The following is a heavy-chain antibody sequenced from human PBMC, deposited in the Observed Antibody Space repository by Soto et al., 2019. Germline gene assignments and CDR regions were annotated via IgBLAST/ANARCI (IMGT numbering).Heavy chain of an antibody. D-gene: IGHD7-27*01. Sequence: VQLVESGGGLVQTGGSLRLSCATSGFILSDCAMNWVRQAPGKGLERVSYISSSSSVIYYADSVKGRFTVSRDNAGNSRDVQMNSLRAEYTSVYYCARDVSWGSNWYYYMDVWGKGTTVTVSS. CDR3: ARDVSWGSNWYYYMDV. J-gene: IGHJ6*03. CDR1: GFILSDCA. V-gene: IGHV3-48*01. CDR2: ISSSSSVI.